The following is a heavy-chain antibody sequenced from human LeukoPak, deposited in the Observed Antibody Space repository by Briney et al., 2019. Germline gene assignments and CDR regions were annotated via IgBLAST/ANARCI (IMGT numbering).Heavy chain of an antibody. CDR3: ARVGLYDSIWGSYRQNHWYFDL. V-gene: IGHV4-4*07. J-gene: IGHJ2*01. D-gene: IGHD3-16*02. CDR1: GGSISSYY. CDR2: IYTSGST. Sequence: SETLSLTCTVSGGSISSYYWSWIRQPAGKGLEWIGRIYTSGSTNYNPSLKSRVTMSADTSKNQFSLKLSSVTAADTAVYYCARVGLYDSIWGSYRQNHWYFDLWGRGTLVTVSS.